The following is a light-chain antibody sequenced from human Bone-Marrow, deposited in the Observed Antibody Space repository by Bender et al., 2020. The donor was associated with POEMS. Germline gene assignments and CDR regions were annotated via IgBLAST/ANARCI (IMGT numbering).Light chain of an antibody. V-gene: IGLV2-23*02. CDR3: CSYAGTYSFYV. Sequence: QSALTQPASVSGSPGQSITISCTGTSSDVGSYNLVSWYQQHPGKAPKLMLYDVDERPSGVPDRFSGSKSGNTASLTISGLQADDEADYYCCSYAGTYSFYVFGSGTKVTVL. CDR1: SSDVGSYNL. J-gene: IGLJ1*01. CDR2: DVD.